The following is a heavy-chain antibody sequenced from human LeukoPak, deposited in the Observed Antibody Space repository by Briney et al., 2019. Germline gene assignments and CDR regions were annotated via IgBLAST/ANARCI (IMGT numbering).Heavy chain of an antibody. CDR1: GGSISSGSYY. J-gene: IGHJ4*02. D-gene: IGHD5-24*01. CDR3: ARDGKETFDY. CDR2: IYTSGST. Sequence: SSETLSLTCTVSGGSISSGSYYWSWIRQPAGKGLEWIGRIYTSGSTNYNPSLKSRVTISVDTSKNQFSLKLSSVTAADTAVYYCARDGKETFDYWGQGTLVTVSS. V-gene: IGHV4-61*02.